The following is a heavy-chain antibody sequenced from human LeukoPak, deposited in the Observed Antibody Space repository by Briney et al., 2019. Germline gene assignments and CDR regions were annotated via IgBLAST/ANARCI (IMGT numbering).Heavy chain of an antibody. V-gene: IGHV3-30*03. CDR2: ISYDGSNK. CDR1: GFTFSSYG. J-gene: IGHJ6*02. CDR3: ARARYDSSGYYYYYCGMDV. D-gene: IGHD3-22*01. Sequence: GRSLRLSCAASGFTFSSYGMHWVRQAPGKGLEWVAFISYDGSNKYYADSVKGRFTISRDNSKNTLYLQMNSLRAEDTAVYYCARARYDSSGYYYYYCGMDVWGQGTTVTVSS.